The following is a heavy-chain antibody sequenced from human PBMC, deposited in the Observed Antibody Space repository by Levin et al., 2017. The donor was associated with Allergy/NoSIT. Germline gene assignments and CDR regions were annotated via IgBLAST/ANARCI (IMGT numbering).Heavy chain of an antibody. D-gene: IGHD5-18*01. Sequence: GESLKISCKTSGYSFTNYWIGWVGQRPGQGLEWMGVTHPGTSETRYGPSFQGHVSISVDKSVTTAYLQWSSLKASDIAIYYCARHGVGSGGDTGDYWGQGTLVTVSS. V-gene: IGHV5-51*01. CDR1: GYSFTNYW. CDR3: ARHGVGSGGDTGDY. J-gene: IGHJ4*02. CDR2: THPGTSET.